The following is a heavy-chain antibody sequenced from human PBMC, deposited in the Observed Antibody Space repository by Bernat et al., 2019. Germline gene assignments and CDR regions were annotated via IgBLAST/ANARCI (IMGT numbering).Heavy chain of an antibody. D-gene: IGHD4-11*01. V-gene: IGHV3-15*01. CDR2: IKRKTDGGTT. CDR3: TTTPSYYGNDY. CDR1: GFTFSNAW. J-gene: IGHJ4*02. Sequence: EVQLVESGGGLVKPGGSLRLSCAASGFTFSNAWMSWVRQAPGRGLEWVGRIKRKTDGGTTDYAAPVKGRFTISRDDSKNTLYLQMNSLKTEDTAVYYCTTTPSYYGNDYWGQGTLVTVSS.